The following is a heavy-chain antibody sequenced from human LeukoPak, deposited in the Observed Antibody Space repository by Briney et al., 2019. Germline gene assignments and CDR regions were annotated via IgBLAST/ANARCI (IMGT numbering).Heavy chain of an antibody. CDR3: ASTFSPFHDSQGY. CDR1: GFTFSSYG. Sequence: GGSLRLSCAASGFTFSSYGMSWVRQAPGKGLEWVANIKQDGSDKYYVDSVKGRFTISRDNAKNTLYLQMNSLRAEDTAVYYCASTFSPFHDSQGYWGQGTLVTVSS. J-gene: IGHJ4*02. V-gene: IGHV3-7*03. D-gene: IGHD3-16*01. CDR2: IKQDGSDK.